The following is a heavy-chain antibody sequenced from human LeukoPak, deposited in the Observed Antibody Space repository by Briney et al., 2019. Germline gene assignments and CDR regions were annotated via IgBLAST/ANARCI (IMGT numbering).Heavy chain of an antibody. CDR2: INPNSGGT. Sequence: GASVKVSCKASGYTFTGYYMHWVRQAPGQGLEWMGWINPNSGGTNYAQKFQGRVTMTRDTSISTAYMELSRLRSDDTAVYYCATTAGSYYDSSGYYSYYYYYGMDVWGQGTTVTVSS. V-gene: IGHV1-2*02. D-gene: IGHD3-22*01. J-gene: IGHJ6*02. CDR1: GYTFTGYY. CDR3: ATTAGSYYDSSGYYSYYYYYGMDV.